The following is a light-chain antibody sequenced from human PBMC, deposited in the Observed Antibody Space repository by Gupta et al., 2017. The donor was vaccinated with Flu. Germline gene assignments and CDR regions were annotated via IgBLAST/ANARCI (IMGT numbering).Light chain of an antibody. CDR3: GTWDYLRDGSYV. CDR2: KDY. V-gene: IGLV1-47*01. CDR1: SSNIGSNY. J-gene: IGLJ1*01. Sequence: VTISCSVSSSNIGSNYVYWYQQLPGTAPKLVISKDYQRPSGVPGRFSGSKSGTSASLVISGLRAEDEAEYYCGTWDYLRDGSYVFGTGTEVTVL.